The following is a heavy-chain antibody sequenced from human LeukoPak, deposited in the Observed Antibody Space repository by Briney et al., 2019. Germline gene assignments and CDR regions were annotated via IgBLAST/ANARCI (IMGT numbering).Heavy chain of an antibody. CDR1: VFTFSSYS. CDR3: ARVSRTGLTVTMGWIDY. J-gene: IGHJ4*02. Sequence: PGGSLRLSCAASVFTFSSYSMHWVRHAPCKGLGWVEVISYDGSNKYYADSVKGRFTISRDNSKNTLYLQMNSLRAEDTAVYYCARVSRTGLTVTMGWIDYWGQGTLVTVSS. D-gene: IGHD4-17*01. CDR2: ISYDGSNK. V-gene: IGHV3-30-3*01.